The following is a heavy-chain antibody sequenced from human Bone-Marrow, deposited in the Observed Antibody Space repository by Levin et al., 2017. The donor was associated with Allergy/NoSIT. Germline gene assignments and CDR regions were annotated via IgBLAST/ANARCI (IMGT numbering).Heavy chain of an antibody. D-gene: IGHD5-18*01. CDR3: VRRWYSYGQYADY. CDR2: AYYNGNA. CDR1: GGSMKSSSYY. V-gene: IGHV4-39*01. Sequence: PGGSLRLSCTVSGGSMKSSSYYWGWVRQPPGTGLEWIGSAYYNGNAYYNPSLKSRLTISVDTSKNQFSLNLNSVTAADTAVYYCVRRWYSYGQYADYWGQGTLVTVSS. J-gene: IGHJ4*02.